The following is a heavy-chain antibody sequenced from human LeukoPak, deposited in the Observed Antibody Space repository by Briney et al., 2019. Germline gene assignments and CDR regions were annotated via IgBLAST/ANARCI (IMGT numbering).Heavy chain of an antibody. Sequence: PGGSLRLSCAASGFTFSDYYINWIRQAPGKGLEWVSYVSSSGSTTYYADSVKGRFTISRDNAKNSLYLQMNSLRAEDTAVYYCARGVGFGITMVRGVYDYWGQGTLVTVSS. CDR1: GFTFSDYY. CDR3: ARGVGFGITMVRGVYDY. D-gene: IGHD3-10*01. CDR2: VSSSGSTT. J-gene: IGHJ4*02. V-gene: IGHV3-11*04.